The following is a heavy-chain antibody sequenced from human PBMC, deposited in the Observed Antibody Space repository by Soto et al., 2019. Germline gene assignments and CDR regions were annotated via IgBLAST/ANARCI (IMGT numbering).Heavy chain of an antibody. J-gene: IGHJ1*01. V-gene: IGHV1-2*04. CDR2: INPNSGGT. CDR1: GYTFTGYY. CDR3: ARGSEMATITSAEYFQH. Sequence: QVQLVQSGAEVKKPGASVKVSCKASGYTFTGYYMHWVRQAPGQGLEWMGWINPNSGGTNYAQKFQGWVTMTRDTSYSPAYRELSRLTSDDTAVYYCARGSEMATITSAEYFQHWGQGTLVTVSS. D-gene: IGHD4-4*01.